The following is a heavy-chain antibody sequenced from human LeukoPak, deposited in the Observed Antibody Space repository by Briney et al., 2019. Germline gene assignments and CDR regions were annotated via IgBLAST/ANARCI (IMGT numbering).Heavy chain of an antibody. CDR2: IYTSGST. J-gene: IGHJ4*02. V-gene: IGHV4-4*07. CDR3: ARDILSEDGGNSDY. CDR1: GGSFSGYY. D-gene: IGHD4-23*01. Sequence: SETLSLTCAVYGGSFSGYYWSWIRQPAGKGLEWIGRIYTSGSTNYNPSLKSRVTMSVDTSKNQFSLKLSSVTAADTAVYYCARDILSEDGGNSDYWGQGTLVTVSS.